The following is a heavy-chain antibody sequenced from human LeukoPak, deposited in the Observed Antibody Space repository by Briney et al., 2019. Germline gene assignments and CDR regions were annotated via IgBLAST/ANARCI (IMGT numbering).Heavy chain of an antibody. D-gene: IGHD6-19*01. J-gene: IGHJ4*02. CDR2: ITSGGSTI. Sequence: PGGSLRLSCAASGFTFSSYEMNWVRQAPGKGLDWVSYITSGGSTIYYADSVKGRFTISRDNAKNSLYLQMNSLRVGDTAVYYCARIRRGNSGPNYWGQGTLVTVSS. V-gene: IGHV3-48*03. CDR3: ARIRRGNSGPNY. CDR1: GFTFSSYE.